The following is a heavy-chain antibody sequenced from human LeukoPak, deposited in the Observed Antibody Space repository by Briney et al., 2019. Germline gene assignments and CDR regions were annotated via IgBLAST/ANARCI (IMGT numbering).Heavy chain of an antibody. Sequence: SETLSLTCTVSGGSISSSSYYWGWIRQPPGKGLEWIGSIYYSGSTYYNPSLKSRVTISVDTSKNQFSLKLSSVTAADTAVYYCARRSYGILTGYYNVDYWGQGTLVTVSS. CDR3: ARRSYGILTGYYNVDY. CDR2: IYYSGST. D-gene: IGHD3-9*01. J-gene: IGHJ4*02. CDR1: GGSISSSSYY. V-gene: IGHV4-39*01.